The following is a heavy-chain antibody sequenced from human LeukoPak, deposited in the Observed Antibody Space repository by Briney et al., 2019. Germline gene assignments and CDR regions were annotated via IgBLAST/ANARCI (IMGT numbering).Heavy chain of an antibody. CDR1: GFTFSSYA. D-gene: IGHD3-3*01. J-gene: IGHJ4*02. CDR3: ANDFWSGYYGDY. CDR2: ISYDGSNK. Sequence: PGGSLRLSCAASGFTFSSYAMHWVRQAPGKGLEWVAVISYDGSNKYYADSVKGRFTISRDNSKNTLYLQMNSLRAEDTAVYYCANDFWSGYYGDYWGQGTLVTVSS. V-gene: IGHV3-30-3*02.